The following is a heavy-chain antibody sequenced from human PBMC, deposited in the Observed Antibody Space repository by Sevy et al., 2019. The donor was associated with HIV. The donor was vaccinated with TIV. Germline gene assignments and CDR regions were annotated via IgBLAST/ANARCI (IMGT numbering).Heavy chain of an antibody. CDR3: ARDLPHLLPWELSRGSDY. Sequence: GGSLRLSCAAPGFTLSSYAIHWVRQAPGRGLEWVAIISHDEILKEYTDAVKGRFTTSRDNSKNTVYLQMNSLRAEDTAVYYCARDLPHLLPWELSRGSDYWGQGTLVTVSS. J-gene: IGHJ4*02. CDR2: ISHDEILK. D-gene: IGHD1-26*01. CDR1: GFTLSSYA. V-gene: IGHV3-30*04.